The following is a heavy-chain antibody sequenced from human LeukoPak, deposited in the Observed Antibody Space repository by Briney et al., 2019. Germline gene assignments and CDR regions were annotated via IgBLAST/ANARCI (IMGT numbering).Heavy chain of an antibody. CDR3: ASLSGYGMDV. Sequence: SETLSLTCAVYGGSLSGYYWSWIRQPPGKGLEWIGEINHSGSTNYNPSLKSRVTISVDTSKNQFSLKLSSVTAADTAVYYCASLSGYGMDVWGQGTTVTVSS. CDR1: GGSLSGYY. D-gene: IGHD2-15*01. J-gene: IGHJ6*02. CDR2: INHSGST. V-gene: IGHV4-34*01.